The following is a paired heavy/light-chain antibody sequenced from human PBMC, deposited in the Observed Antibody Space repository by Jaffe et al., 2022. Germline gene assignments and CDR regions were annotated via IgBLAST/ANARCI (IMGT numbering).Light chain of an antibody. Sequence: DIVMTQSPDSLAVSLGERATINCKPSQSVFSNSNNQLAWYQQKPGQPPKLLIYWASTRQSGVPDRFSGSGSGTDFTLTISSLQAEDVAVYFCQQYYTTPLTFGGGTKVEIK. CDR1: QSVFSNSNNQ. V-gene: IGKV4-1*01. CDR3: QQYYTTPLT. J-gene: IGKJ4*01. CDR2: WAS.
Heavy chain of an antibody. CDR1: GGSINSDNYL. D-gene: IGHD4-17*01. J-gene: IGHJ3*02. CDR2: IHKGGST. Sequence: QVLLQESGPRLVKPSQTLSLTCSVSGGSINSDNYLWNWLRQPAGKGLEWIGRIHKGGSTMYNPSLKSRVTVSLDTSKNQFSLRMSSVTAADTAVYYCATRDYGGIPFDIWGQGTMVTVSS. V-gene: IGHV4-61*02. CDR3: ATRDYGGIPFDI.